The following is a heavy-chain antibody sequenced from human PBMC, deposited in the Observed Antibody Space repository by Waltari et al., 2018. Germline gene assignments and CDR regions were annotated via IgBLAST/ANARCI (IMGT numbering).Heavy chain of an antibody. D-gene: IGHD5-12*01. CDR2: INHSGST. CDR1: GGSFSGYY. V-gene: IGHV4-34*01. J-gene: IGHJ4*02. Sequence: QVQLQQWGAGLLKPSETLSLTCAVYGGSFSGYYWSWIRQPPGKGLEWIGEINHSGSTNYNPSLKSRVTISVDTSKNQLSLKLSSVTAADTAVYYCARARLPTALGPLPPARFDYWGQGTLVTVSS. CDR3: ARARLPTALGPLPPARFDY.